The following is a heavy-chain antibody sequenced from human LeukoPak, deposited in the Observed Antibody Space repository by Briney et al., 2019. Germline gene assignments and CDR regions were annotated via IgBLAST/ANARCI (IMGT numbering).Heavy chain of an antibody. CDR1: GFTFSAPT. CDR2: IRSKANNYAT. D-gene: IGHD1-26*01. CDR3: TSVVGATFDY. Sequence: GGSLRLSCAASGFTFSAPTMHWVRQASGKGLEWVGRIRSKANNYATAYAASVQGRFTISRDESKNTAYLQMSSLKTEYTALYYCTSVVGATFDYWGRGTLVTVSS. V-gene: IGHV3-73*01. J-gene: IGHJ4*02.